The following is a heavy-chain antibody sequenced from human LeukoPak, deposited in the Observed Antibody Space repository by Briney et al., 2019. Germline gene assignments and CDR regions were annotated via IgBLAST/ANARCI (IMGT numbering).Heavy chain of an antibody. D-gene: IGHD6-13*01. CDR3: ARWDGYSSSPDY. J-gene: IGHJ4*02. CDR1: GYTFTGYY. CDR2: INPHSADT. V-gene: IGHV1-2*02. Sequence: ASVKVSCKASGYTFTGYYMHWVRQAPGQGLEWMGWINPHSADTGYAQKFLGRVTMTRDMSISTIYMELTRLRSDDTALYYCARWDGYSSSPDYWGQGTLVTVSS.